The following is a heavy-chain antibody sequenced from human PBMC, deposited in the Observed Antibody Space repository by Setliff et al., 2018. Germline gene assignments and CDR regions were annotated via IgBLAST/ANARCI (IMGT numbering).Heavy chain of an antibody. J-gene: IGHJ4*02. V-gene: IGHV3-33*01. CDR2: IWYDGNNK. CDR1: GFTFKNYG. Sequence: PGGSLRLSCVASGFTFKNYGMRWVRQAPGKGLEWVAVIWYDGNNKDHADSVKGRFTISRDNSKNTLYLQMDSLRVEDTAVYYCVRGEMFSTSPRADWGQGTQVTVSS. D-gene: IGHD2-2*01. CDR3: VRGEMFSTSPRAD.